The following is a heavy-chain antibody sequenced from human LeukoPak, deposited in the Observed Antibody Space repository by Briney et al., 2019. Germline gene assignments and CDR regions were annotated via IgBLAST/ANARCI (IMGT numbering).Heavy chain of an antibody. CDR1: GFTFSSYG. J-gene: IGHJ4*02. Sequence: GGSLRLSCAASGFTFSSYGMHWVRQAPGKGLEWVAFIRYDGSNKYYADSVKGRFTISRDNAKNSLFLQMNSLRAEDTAMYYCAREFGYQLPDFDFWGQGTLVTVSS. CDR2: IRYDGSNK. D-gene: IGHD2-2*01. CDR3: AREFGYQLPDFDF. V-gene: IGHV3-30*02.